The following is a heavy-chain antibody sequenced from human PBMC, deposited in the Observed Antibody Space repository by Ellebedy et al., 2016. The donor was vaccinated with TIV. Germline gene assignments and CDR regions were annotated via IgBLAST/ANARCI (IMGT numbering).Heavy chain of an antibody. V-gene: IGHV1-2*02. CDR2: IRPNNGGI. Sequence: AASVKVSCKASGYSFTGHYMHWVRQAPGQGLEWMGWIRPNNGGISYAQKFQGRVTMTRDTSISTAYMELSRLRSDDTAVYYCAREDSTNYGSGYDFWGQGTLVTVSS. D-gene: IGHD3-10*01. J-gene: IGHJ4*02. CDR1: GYSFTGHY. CDR3: AREDSTNYGSGYDF.